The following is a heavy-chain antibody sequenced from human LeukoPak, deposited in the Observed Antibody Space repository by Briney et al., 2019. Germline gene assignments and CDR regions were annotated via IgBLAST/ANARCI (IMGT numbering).Heavy chain of an antibody. D-gene: IGHD3-9*01. Sequence: GGSLRLSCAASGFTFSSYAMHCVRQAPGKGLEWVAVISYDGSNKYYADSVKGRFTISRDNSKNTLYLQMNSLRAEDTAVYYCSRDTLRYFDWLVQHYYYYYGMDVWGQGTTVTVSS. V-gene: IGHV3-30*04. CDR2: ISYDGSNK. CDR3: SRDTLRYFDWLVQHYYYYYGMDV. CDR1: GFTFSSYA. J-gene: IGHJ6*02.